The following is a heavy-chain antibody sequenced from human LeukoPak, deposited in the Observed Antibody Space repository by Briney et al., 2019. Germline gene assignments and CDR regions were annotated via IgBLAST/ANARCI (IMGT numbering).Heavy chain of an antibody. CDR2: ISSSGSTI. J-gene: IGHJ4*02. Sequence: TSGGSLRLSCAACGFTFSDYYMSWIRQAPGEGLECVSFISSSGSTIYYADSVKCRFTITRCNAKNSLYLQTNSLRAEDTVVYYCARQRARVAAGAPYNDYWGQGTPVTVSS. CDR1: GFTFSDYY. D-gene: IGHD6-25*01. CDR3: ARQRARVAAGAPYNDY. V-gene: IGHV3-11*01.